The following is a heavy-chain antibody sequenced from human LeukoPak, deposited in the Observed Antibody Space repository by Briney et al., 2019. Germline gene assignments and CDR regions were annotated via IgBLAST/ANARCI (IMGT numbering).Heavy chain of an antibody. D-gene: IGHD3-22*01. J-gene: IGHJ4*02. CDR3: ARGFDDSSGYATDY. V-gene: IGHV4-34*01. CDR2: INHSGST. CDR1: GRSFSGYY. Sequence: SETLSLTCAVYGRSFSGYYWSWIRQPPGKGLEWIGEINHSGSTNYNPSLKSRVTISVDTSKNQFSLKLSSVTAADTAVYYCARGFDDSSGYATDYWGQGTLVTVSS.